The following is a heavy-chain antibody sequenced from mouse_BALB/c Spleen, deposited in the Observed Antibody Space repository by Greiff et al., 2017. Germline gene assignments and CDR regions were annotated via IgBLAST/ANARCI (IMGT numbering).Heavy chain of an antibody. CDR2: ISNGGGST. Sequence: EVKLMESGGGLVQPGGSLKLSCAASGFTFSSYTMSWVRQTPEKRLEWVAYISNGGGSTYYPDTVKGRFTISRDNAKNTLYLQMSSLTSEDTAMYYCARHGYYGSRYYFDYWGQGTTLTVSS. D-gene: IGHD1-1*01. CDR1: GFTFSSYT. V-gene: IGHV5-12-2*01. CDR3: ARHGYYGSRYYFDY. J-gene: IGHJ2*01.